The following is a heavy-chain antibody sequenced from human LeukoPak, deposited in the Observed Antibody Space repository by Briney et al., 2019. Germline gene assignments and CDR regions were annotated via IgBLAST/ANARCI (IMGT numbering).Heavy chain of an antibody. J-gene: IGHJ4*02. V-gene: IGHV4-59*01. CDR1: GGSISSYY. CDR2: IYYSGST. CDR3: ARAMRPWRYYFDF. Sequence: PSETLSLTCTVSGGSISSYYWSWIRQPPGKGLEWIGYIYYSGSTNYNPSLKSRVTISVDTSKNQFSLKLSSVTAADTAVYYCARAMRPWRYYFDFWGQGTLVTVSS.